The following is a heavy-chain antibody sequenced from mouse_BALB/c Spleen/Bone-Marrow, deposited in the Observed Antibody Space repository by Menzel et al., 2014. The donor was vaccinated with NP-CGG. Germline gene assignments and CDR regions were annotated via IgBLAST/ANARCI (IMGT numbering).Heavy chain of an antibody. CDR1: GFSLTDYG. CDR2: IWGDGTT. Sequence: VKLVESGPGLVAPSQSLSITCTVSGFSLTDYGINWVRQPPGKGLEWLGMIWGDGTTDYNSALRSRLSINKDNSRSQVFLKMNSLRTDDTARYYCAREKYGNYYAMGYWGQGTSVTVSS. J-gene: IGHJ4*01. CDR3: AREKYGNYYAMGY. D-gene: IGHD2-10*02. V-gene: IGHV2-6-7*01.